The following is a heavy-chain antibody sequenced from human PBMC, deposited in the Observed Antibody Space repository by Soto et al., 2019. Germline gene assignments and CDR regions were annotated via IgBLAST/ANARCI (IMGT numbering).Heavy chain of an antibody. Sequence: SETRSLTCTVSGGSISRYFWSWIRQSPGTGLEWIGYIFYTGSTTYNPSLKSRVTISIDTSKNQFPLKLSSLTAADTAVYYCAHFSDLEWFDPWGQGTLVTVSS. CDR3: AHFSDLEWFDP. V-gene: IGHV4-59*01. J-gene: IGHJ5*02. CDR1: GGSISRYF. D-gene: IGHD2-21*01. CDR2: IFYTGST.